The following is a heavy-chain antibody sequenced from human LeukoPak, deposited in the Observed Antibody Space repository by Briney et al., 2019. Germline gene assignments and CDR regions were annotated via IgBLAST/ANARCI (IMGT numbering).Heavy chain of an antibody. CDR1: GYTFTSYD. V-gene: IGHV1-8*01. D-gene: IGHD5-18*01. J-gene: IGHJ6*03. CDR2: MNPNSGTT. CDR3: ARGPDVDTAMAIWWPSYYYYMDV. Sequence: ASVKVSCKASGYTFTSYDINWVRQATGQGLEWMGWMNPNSGTTGYAQKFQGRVTMTRNTSISTAYMELSSLRSEDTAVYYCARGPDVDTAMAIWWPSYYYYMDVWGKGTTVTVSS.